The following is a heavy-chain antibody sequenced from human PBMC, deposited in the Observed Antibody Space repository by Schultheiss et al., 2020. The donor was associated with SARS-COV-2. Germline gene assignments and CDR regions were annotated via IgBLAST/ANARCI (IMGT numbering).Heavy chain of an antibody. Sequence: ASVKVSCKASGYTFTSYGISWVRQAPGQGLEWMGWISAYNGNTNYAQKFQGWVTMTRDTSISTAYMELSRLRSDDTAVYYCARGNGIAARVLYYYYYGMDVWGQGTTVTVSS. D-gene: IGHD6-6*01. CDR2: ISAYNGNT. J-gene: IGHJ6*02. CDR3: ARGNGIAARVLYYYYYGMDV. V-gene: IGHV1-18*01. CDR1: GYTFTSYG.